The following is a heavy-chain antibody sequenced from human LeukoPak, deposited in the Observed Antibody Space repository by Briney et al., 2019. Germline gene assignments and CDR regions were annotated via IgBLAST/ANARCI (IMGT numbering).Heavy chain of an antibody. J-gene: IGHJ3*02. D-gene: IGHD5-12*01. CDR3: ARDLPKTGYVGALDI. CDR1: GYTFTNYY. Sequence: ASVKVSCKASGYTFTNYYIHWVRQAPGQGLECMGIINPSGGSTSYAQKFQGRVTMTRDMSTSTVYMELSSLRSEDTAVYYCARDLPKTGYVGALDIWGQGTMVTVSS. V-gene: IGHV1-46*01. CDR2: INPSGGST.